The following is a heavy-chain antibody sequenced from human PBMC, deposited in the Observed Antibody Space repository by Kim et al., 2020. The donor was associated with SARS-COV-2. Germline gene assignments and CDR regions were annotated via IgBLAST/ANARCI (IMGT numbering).Heavy chain of an antibody. Sequence: GGSLRLSCAASGFTFSNYWMSWVRQAPGKGLEWVANIKHDGSEKYYVDSVKGRFTISRDSAKNSLFLQMNSLRAEDTAVYYCARVVVRGIIITRDWYFDLWGRGTLVTLSS. CDR3: ARVVVRGIIITRDWYFDL. CDR1: GFTFSNYW. J-gene: IGHJ2*01. CDR2: IKHDGSEK. D-gene: IGHD3-10*01. V-gene: IGHV3-7*01.